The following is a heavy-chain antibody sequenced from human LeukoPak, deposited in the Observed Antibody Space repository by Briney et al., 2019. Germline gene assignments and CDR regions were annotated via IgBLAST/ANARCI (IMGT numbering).Heavy chain of an antibody. Sequence: SETLSLTCTVFGGSISNSGYYGSWIRQPPGKGLEWIGEINHSGSTNYNPSLKSRVTISVDTSKNQFSLKLSSVTAADTAVYYCARGGTTVTTGDDYWGQGTLVTVSS. CDR3: ARGGTTVTTGDDY. D-gene: IGHD4-17*01. J-gene: IGHJ4*02. V-gene: IGHV4-34*01. CDR2: INHSGST. CDR1: GGSISNSGYY.